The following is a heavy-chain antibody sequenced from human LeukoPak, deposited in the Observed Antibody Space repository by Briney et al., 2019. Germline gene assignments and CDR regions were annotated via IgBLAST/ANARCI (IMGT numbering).Heavy chain of an antibody. CDR2: ISAYNGNT. CDR3: ARGGYYDSSGRTDY. CDR1: GYTFTSYG. Sequence: VASVKVSCKASGYTFTSYGISWVRQAPGQGLEWMGWISAYNGNTNYAQKLQGRVTMTTDTSTSTAYMELRSLRSNDTAVYYCARGGYYDSSGRTDYWGQGTLVTVSS. D-gene: IGHD3-22*01. V-gene: IGHV1-18*01. J-gene: IGHJ4*02.